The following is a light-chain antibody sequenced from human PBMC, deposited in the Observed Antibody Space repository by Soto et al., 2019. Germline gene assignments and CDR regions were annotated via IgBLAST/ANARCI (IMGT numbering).Light chain of an antibody. Sequence: EDVLTQSAGALSLKPGERATLSCRASQSFTNTYLAWYQQKPGQAPRLLIYDASSRATGISARFSGSGSGTDFTLTISSLEPEDFALYYCQHYHTSPLTFGQGTKVDIK. CDR1: QSFTNTY. J-gene: IGKJ1*01. CDR2: DAS. CDR3: QHYHTSPLT. V-gene: IGKV3-20*01.